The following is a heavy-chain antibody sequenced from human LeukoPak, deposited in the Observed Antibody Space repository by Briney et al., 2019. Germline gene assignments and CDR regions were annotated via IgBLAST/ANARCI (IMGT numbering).Heavy chain of an antibody. Sequence: GGSLRLSCADSVFTFSRYWMHWVRQTPGKGLVWVSCISADGSVTRYADSVKGRFTISRDNTKSTLYLQMHSLRAEDTAVYYCATAGGDGSRMGFDPWGQGTLVTVSS. CDR3: ATAGGDGSRMGFDP. CDR1: VFTFSRYW. D-gene: IGHD2-15*01. CDR2: ISADGSVT. V-gene: IGHV3-74*01. J-gene: IGHJ5*02.